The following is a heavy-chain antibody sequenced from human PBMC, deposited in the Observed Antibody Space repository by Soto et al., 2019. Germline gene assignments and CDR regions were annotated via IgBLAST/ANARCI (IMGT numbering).Heavy chain of an antibody. CDR3: AKDRPRRTSGYFFDY. Sequence: PGGSLRLSCASSGFTFXNAWMNLVRQAPGKGLEWVGRIKSKTDGGTTDYAAPVKGRFTISRDDSKNTVSLHMNSLRAEDTALYYCAKDRPRRTSGYFFDYWGQGTPVTVSS. CDR2: IKSKTDGGTT. J-gene: IGHJ4*02. V-gene: IGHV3-15*07. D-gene: IGHD1-1*01. CDR1: GFTFXNAW.